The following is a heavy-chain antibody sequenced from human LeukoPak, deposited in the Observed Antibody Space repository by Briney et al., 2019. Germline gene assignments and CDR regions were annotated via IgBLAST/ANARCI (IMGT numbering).Heavy chain of an antibody. V-gene: IGHV3-23*01. Sequence: PGVSLRLSCAASGFTFSSYAMSWVRQAPGKGLEWVSAISGSGGSTYYADSVKGRFTISRDNSKNTLYLQMNSLRAEDTAVYYCAKYACSSTSCPNWFDPWGQGTLVTVSS. J-gene: IGHJ5*02. D-gene: IGHD2-2*01. CDR2: ISGSGGST. CDR3: AKYACSSTSCPNWFDP. CDR1: GFTFSSYA.